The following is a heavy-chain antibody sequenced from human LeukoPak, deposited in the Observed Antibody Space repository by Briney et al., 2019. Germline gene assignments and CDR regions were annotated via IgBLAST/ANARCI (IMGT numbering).Heavy chain of an antibody. D-gene: IGHD6-25*01. CDR3: AKDWGGYTRIAANYFDY. CDR2: ISGNGGST. CDR1: GSTFSSYA. J-gene: IGHJ4*02. V-gene: IGHV3-23*01. Sequence: GGSLRLSCAVSGSTFSSYAMSWVRQAPGKGLEWVSAISGNGGSTYYADSVKGRFTISRDNSKNTLYLQMNSLRAEDTAVYYCAKDWGGYTRIAANYFDYWGQGTLVTVSS.